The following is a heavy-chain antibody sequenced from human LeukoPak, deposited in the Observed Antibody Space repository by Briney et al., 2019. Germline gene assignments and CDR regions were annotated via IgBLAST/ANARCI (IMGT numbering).Heavy chain of an antibody. Sequence: PSETLSLTCTVSGGSISSSSYYWGWIRQPPGKGLEWIGSIYYSGSTYYNPSLKSRVTISVDTSKNQFSLKLSSVTAADTAVYYCARPRDSSSWLNFDYWGRGTLVTVSS. CDR2: IYYSGST. CDR3: ARPRDSSSWLNFDY. D-gene: IGHD6-13*01. J-gene: IGHJ4*01. CDR1: GGSISSSSYY. V-gene: IGHV4-39*01.